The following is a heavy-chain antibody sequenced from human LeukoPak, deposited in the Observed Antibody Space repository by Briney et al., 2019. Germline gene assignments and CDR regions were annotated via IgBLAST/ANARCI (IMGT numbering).Heavy chain of an antibody. CDR3: ARDPISGSYPFDY. D-gene: IGHD1-26*01. J-gene: IGHJ4*02. CDR2: IYYSGST. CDR1: GDSINAYY. V-gene: IGHV4-31*03. Sequence: SETLSLTCSVSGDSINAYYWSWIRQHPGKGLEWIGYIYYSGSTYYNPSLKSRVTISVDTSKNQFSLKLSSVTAADTAVYYCARDPISGSYPFDYWGQGTLVTVSS.